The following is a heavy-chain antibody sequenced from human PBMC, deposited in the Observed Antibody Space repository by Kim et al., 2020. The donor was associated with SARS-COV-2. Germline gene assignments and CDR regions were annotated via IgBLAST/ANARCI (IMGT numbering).Heavy chain of an antibody. J-gene: IGHJ4*02. CDR3: AKDLDDTAVVAYFDY. CDR2: TSSSGFST. Sequence: GGSLRLSCAASGFTFSNYGMSWVRQAPGKGLEWGSVTSSSGFSTYYADSVRGRFTISRDNAKNTLYLQMNNLRAEDTAVYYCAKDLDDTAVVAYFDYWGQGTLVTVSS. CDR1: GFTFSNYG. V-gene: IGHV3-23*01. D-gene: IGHD5-18*01.